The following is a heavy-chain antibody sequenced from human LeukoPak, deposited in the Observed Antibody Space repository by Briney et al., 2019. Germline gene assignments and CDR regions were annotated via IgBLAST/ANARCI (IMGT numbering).Heavy chain of an antibody. CDR1: GYSISSGDY. D-gene: IGHD3-10*01. J-gene: IGHJ6*03. CDR3: ARITGSYYYYYMDV. CDR2: IYHSGST. Sequence: SETLSLTCAVSGYSISSGDYWGWIRQPPGKGLEWIGNIYHSGSTFYNPSLKSRVTISVHTSKNQFSLKLSSVTAADTAVHYCARITGSYYYYYMDVWGKGTTVTVSS. V-gene: IGHV4-38-2*01.